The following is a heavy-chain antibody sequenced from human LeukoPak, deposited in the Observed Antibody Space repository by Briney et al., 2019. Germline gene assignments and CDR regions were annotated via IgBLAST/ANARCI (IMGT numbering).Heavy chain of an antibody. Sequence: SETLSLTCTVSGGSISSSSYYWGWIRQPPGKGLEWIGSIYYSGSTYYNPSLKSRVTISVDTSKNQFSLKLSSVTAADTAVYYCARDRMGATTRYFDLWGRGTLVTVSS. V-gene: IGHV4-39*07. CDR3: ARDRMGATTRYFDL. CDR2: IYYSGST. J-gene: IGHJ2*01. CDR1: GGSISSSSYY. D-gene: IGHD1-26*01.